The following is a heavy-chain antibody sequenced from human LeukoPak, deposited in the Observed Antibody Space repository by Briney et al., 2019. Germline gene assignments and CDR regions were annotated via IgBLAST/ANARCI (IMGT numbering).Heavy chain of an antibody. CDR3: AKTGYYMDV. J-gene: IGHJ6*03. CDR2: ISGSTYTT. V-gene: IGHV3-23*01. Sequence: GGSLRLSCAASGFTFSSYALSWVRQPPGKGLEWVSSISGSTYTTYYADSVKGRVTISRDNSKNTLYLQMNSLRAEDTAVYYCAKTGYYMDVWGKGTTVTISS. CDR1: GFTFSSYA.